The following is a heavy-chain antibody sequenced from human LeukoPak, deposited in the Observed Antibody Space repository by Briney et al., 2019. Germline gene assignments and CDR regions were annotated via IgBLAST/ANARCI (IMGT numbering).Heavy chain of an antibody. Sequence: PGGSLRLSCAASGFTFSSFGMPWVRQAPGKGLEWVAFISYDGSNKYYEDSVKGRFTMSRDNSKNALYLQMNSLRAEDTAVYYCAKGRYCTSSTCYIPEVYDYWGQGTLVTVSS. CDR2: ISYDGSNK. J-gene: IGHJ4*02. CDR3: AKGRYCTSSTCYIPEVYDY. CDR1: GFTFSSFG. D-gene: IGHD2-2*02. V-gene: IGHV3-30*18.